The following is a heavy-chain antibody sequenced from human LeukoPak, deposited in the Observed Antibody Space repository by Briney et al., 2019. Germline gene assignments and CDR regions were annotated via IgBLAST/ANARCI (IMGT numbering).Heavy chain of an antibody. Sequence: GGSLRLSCAASGFTFSSYGMHWVRQAPGKGLEWVAFIRCDGSNKYYADSVKGRFTISRDNSKNTLYLQMNSLRAEDTAVYYCARGGRTTWHGMDVWGQGTTVTVSS. CDR2: IRCDGSNK. CDR3: ARGGRTTWHGMDV. V-gene: IGHV3-30*02. D-gene: IGHD4-17*01. J-gene: IGHJ6*02. CDR1: GFTFSSYG.